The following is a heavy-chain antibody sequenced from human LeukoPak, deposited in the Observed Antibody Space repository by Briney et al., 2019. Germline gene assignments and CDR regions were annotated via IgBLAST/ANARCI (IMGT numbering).Heavy chain of an antibody. V-gene: IGHV3-7*01. CDR3: ARDVTALDS. Sequence: GGSLRLSCAASGFTFSSYWMSWVRQAPEKGLEWVANINQGGSEKYYVDSVRGRFTISRDNAKNSLYLQMNSLRADDTAIYYCARDVTALDSWGQGTLVTVSS. CDR2: INQGGSEK. D-gene: IGHD2-2*01. CDR1: GFTFSSYW. J-gene: IGHJ4*02.